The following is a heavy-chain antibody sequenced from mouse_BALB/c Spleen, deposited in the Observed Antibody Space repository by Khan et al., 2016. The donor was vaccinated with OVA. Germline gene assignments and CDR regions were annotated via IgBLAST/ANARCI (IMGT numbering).Heavy chain of an antibody. CDR3: ARRGGYGIFAY. CDR2: INPSTGYT. J-gene: IGHJ3*01. CDR1: GYSFTTYW. D-gene: IGHD2-1*01. V-gene: IGHV1-7*01. Sequence: QVQLQQSGAERAKPGASVKMSCKASGYSFTTYWMHWVKQRPGQGLEWIGYINPSTGYTEYNQKFKDKATLTTDKSSSTAYMQLSSLTSEDSAVYYCARRGGYGIFAYWGEGTPVTVSA.